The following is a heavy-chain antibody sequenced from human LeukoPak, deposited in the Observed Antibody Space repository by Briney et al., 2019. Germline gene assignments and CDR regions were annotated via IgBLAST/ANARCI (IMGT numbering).Heavy chain of an antibody. Sequence: PSETLSLTCTVSGGSISSSSYYWGWIRQSPGKGLEWIGSIYYSGSTYYNPSLKSRVTISVDTSKNQFSLKLSSVTAADTAVYYCAREEGYYYYYYMDVWGKGTTVTVSS. CDR3: AREEGYYYYYYMDV. J-gene: IGHJ6*03. CDR2: IYYSGST. V-gene: IGHV4-39*07. CDR1: GGSISSSSYY.